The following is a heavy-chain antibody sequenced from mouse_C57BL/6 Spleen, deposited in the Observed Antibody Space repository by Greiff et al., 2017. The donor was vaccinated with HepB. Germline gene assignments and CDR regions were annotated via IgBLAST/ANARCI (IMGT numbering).Heavy chain of an antibody. V-gene: IGHV1-26*01. D-gene: IGHD1-1*02. Sequence: EVQLQQSGPELVKPGASVKISCKASGYTFTDYYMNWVKQSHGKSLEWIGDINPNNGGTSYNQKFKGKATLTVDKSSSTAYMELRSLTSEDSAVYYCARRGWEGGFDYWGQGTTLTVSS. CDR2: INPNNGGT. CDR1: GYTFTDYY. J-gene: IGHJ2*01. CDR3: ARRGWEGGFDY.